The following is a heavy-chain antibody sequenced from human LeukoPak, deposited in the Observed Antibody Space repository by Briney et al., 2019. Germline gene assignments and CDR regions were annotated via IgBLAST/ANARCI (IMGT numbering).Heavy chain of an antibody. CDR1: GGSISSGGYY. CDR3: ARYCSSTNCYKGGFDP. Sequence: SETLSLTCTVSGGSISSGGYYWSWIRQHPGKGLEWIGYIYYSGSTYSNPSLKSRVTISVDTSKNQFSLNLSSVTAADTAVCYCARYCSSTNCYKGGFDPRGQGTLVTVSS. D-gene: IGHD2-2*02. CDR2: IYYSGST. V-gene: IGHV4-31*03. J-gene: IGHJ5*02.